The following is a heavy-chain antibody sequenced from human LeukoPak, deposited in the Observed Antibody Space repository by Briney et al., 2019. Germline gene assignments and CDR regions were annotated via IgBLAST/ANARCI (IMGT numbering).Heavy chain of an antibody. J-gene: IGHJ5*02. V-gene: IGHV1-69*04. CDR1: GGTFSSYA. CDR2: IIPILGIA. CDR3: ARTHEDNWFDP. Sequence: SVKVSCKASGGTFSSYAISWVRQAPGQGLEWMGRIIPILGIANYAQKFQGRVTITADKSTSTAYMELSSLRSEDTAVYYCARTHEDNWFDPWGQGTLVTVPS.